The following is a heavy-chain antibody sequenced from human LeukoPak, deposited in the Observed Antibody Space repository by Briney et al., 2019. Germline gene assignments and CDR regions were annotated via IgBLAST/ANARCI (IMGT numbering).Heavy chain of an antibody. Sequence: PGGSLRLSCTASRFTFNRYGMHWVRQAPGKGLEWVAVISYDGTNKYYADSVKGRFTISRDNSKDMLYLQMNSLRVEDTAVYYCAKGRTLVGGSTRSYDHWGQGTLVTVSS. CDR3: AKGRTLVGGSTRSYDH. CDR1: RFTFNRYG. V-gene: IGHV3-30*18. CDR2: ISYDGTNK. J-gene: IGHJ4*02. D-gene: IGHD1-26*01.